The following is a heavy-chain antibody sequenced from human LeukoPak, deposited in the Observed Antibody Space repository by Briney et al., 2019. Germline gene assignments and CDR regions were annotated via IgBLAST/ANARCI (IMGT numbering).Heavy chain of an antibody. CDR1: GGTFSSYA. CDR3: ASRDYNYVDY. D-gene: IGHD4/OR15-4a*01. J-gene: IGHJ4*02. V-gene: IGHV1-69*04. Sequence: PGASVKVSCKASGGTFSSYAISWVRQAPGQGLEWMGRIIPILGIANYAQKFQGRVTITADKSTSTAYMELSSLRSEDTAVCYCASRDYNYVDYWGQGTLVTVSS. CDR2: IIPILGIA.